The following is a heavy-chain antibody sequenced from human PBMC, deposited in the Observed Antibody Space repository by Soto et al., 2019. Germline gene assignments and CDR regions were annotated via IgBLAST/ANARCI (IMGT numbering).Heavy chain of an antibody. D-gene: IGHD4-17*01. Sequence: ASVKVSCKASGYTFTGYYMHWVRQAPGQGLEWMGWINPNSGGTNYAQKFQGWVAMTRDTSISTAYMELSRLRSEDTAVYYCASESYGGEFDYWGQGTLVTVSS. V-gene: IGHV1-2*04. CDR3: ASESYGGEFDY. CDR2: INPNSGGT. CDR1: GYTFTGYY. J-gene: IGHJ4*02.